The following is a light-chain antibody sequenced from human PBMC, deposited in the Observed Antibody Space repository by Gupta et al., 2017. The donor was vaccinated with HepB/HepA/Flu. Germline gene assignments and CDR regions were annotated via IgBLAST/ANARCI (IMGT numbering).Light chain of an antibody. CDR1: QSVSNNY. V-gene: IGKV3-20*01. CDR2: CAF. CDR3: QQYGSSPAT. J-gene: IGKJ1*01. Sequence: DTVLTQSPGLFSLTYGERATLPCRACQSVSNNYLAWYQQRPGQTPRLLMYCAFSRATGIPDRFSGSGSGTDFTLTISRLDPEDFAMYYFQQYGSSPATFGQGTKVEIK.